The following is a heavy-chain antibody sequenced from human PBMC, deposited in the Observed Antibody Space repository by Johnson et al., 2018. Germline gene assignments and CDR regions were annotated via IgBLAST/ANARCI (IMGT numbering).Heavy chain of an antibody. CDR3: ARDAREWSHYYDYYYLDV. CDR1: GFTVSSNY. D-gene: IGHD3-3*01. J-gene: IGHJ6*03. V-gene: IGHV3-53*01. Sequence: VQLVESGGGLIQPGGSLRLSCAASGFTVSSNYMSWVRQAPGKGLEWVSVIYSGGSTYYADSVKGRFTISRDNSKDTLDLQMNSLRAEDQAVYYCARDAREWSHYYDYYYLDVWGKGTTFTVSS. CDR2: IYSGGST.